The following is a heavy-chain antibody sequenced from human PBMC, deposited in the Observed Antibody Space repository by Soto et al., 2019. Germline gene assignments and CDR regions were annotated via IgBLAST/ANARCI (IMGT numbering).Heavy chain of an antibody. D-gene: IGHD2-8*01. J-gene: IGHJ4*02. Sequence: SVKVSCKASGGTFSSYAISWVRQAPGQGLEWMGGIVPIFGTANYAQKFQGRVTITADESTSTAYMELSSLRSEDTAVYYCARVSRKRGYCTNGVCYDYFDYWGQGTLVTVSS. CDR3: ARVSRKRGYCTNGVCYDYFDY. CDR2: IVPIFGTA. V-gene: IGHV1-69*13. CDR1: GGTFSSYA.